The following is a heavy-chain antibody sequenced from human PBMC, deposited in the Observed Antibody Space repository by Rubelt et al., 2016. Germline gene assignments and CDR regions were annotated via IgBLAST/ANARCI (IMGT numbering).Heavy chain of an antibody. CDR2: ISYDGSNK. Sequence: YAMHWVRQAPGKGLEWVAVISYDGSNKYYADSVKGRFTISRDNSKNTLYLQMNSLRAEDTAVYYCATTDGNSSGWFYYYYGMDVWGQGTTVTVSS. D-gene: IGHD6-19*01. J-gene: IGHJ6*02. CDR1: YA. V-gene: IGHV3-30*14. CDR3: ATTDGNSSGWFYYYYGMDV.